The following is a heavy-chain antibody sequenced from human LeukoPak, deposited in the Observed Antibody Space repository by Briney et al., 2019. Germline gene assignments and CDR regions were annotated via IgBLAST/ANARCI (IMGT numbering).Heavy chain of an antibody. V-gene: IGHV3-23*01. J-gene: IGHJ4*02. CDR2: ISGGADLI. D-gene: IGHD7-27*01. CDR3: AKATGDGGTFHY. CDR1: GFTFSSYA. Sequence: EGSLRLSCAASGFTFSSYAMSWVRQAPGKGLEWVSAISGGADLIYYADSVKGRFIISRDNSKNTLSLQMNSLRAEDTAVYYCAKATGDGGTFHYWGQGTLVTVSS.